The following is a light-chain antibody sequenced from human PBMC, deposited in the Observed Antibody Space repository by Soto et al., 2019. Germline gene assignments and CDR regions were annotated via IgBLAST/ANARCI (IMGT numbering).Light chain of an antibody. Sequence: DIQMTQSPSSVSASVGDRVTITCRASQGINSWLAWYQQKPGRAPKLLIYAASILQSGVPSRFSGSASGTDFTLTITSLQPEDSATYYCRQLISFPITFGQGTRLEIK. V-gene: IGKV1D-12*01. CDR3: RQLISFPIT. J-gene: IGKJ5*01. CDR1: QGINSW. CDR2: AAS.